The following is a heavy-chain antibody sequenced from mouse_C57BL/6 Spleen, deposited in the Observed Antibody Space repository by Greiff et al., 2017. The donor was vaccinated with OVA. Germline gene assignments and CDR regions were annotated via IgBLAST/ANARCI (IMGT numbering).Heavy chain of an antibody. V-gene: IGHV1-72*01. J-gene: IGHJ4*01. CDR3: ARSEGLDYYGSSVYAMDY. CDR1: GYTFTSYW. D-gene: IGHD1-1*01. Sequence: VQLQQSGAELVKPGASVKLSCKASGYTFTSYWMHWVKQRPGRGLEWIGRIDPNSGGTKYNEKFKSKATLTVDKPSSTAYMQLSSLTSEDSAVYYCARSEGLDYYGSSVYAMDYWGQGTSVTVSS. CDR2: IDPNSGGT.